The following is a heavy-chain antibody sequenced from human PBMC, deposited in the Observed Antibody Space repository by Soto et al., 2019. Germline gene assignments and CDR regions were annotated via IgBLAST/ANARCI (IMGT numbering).Heavy chain of an antibody. CDR2: VDVRGST. CDR1: GGSITNHY. CDR3: ARDPIVGATIGAFDI. D-gene: IGHD1-26*01. Sequence: PSETLSLTCTVSGGSITNHYWSWIRQPPGKGLEWIGYVDVRGSTNYSPSLKSRVTMSVATSGNRFSLKLSSVTAADTAVYYCARDPIVGATIGAFDIWGQGTMVTVSS. V-gene: IGHV4-4*08. J-gene: IGHJ3*02.